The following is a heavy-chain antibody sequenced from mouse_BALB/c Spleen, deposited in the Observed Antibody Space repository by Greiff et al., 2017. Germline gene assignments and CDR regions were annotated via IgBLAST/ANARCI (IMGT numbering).Heavy chain of an antibody. Sequence: EVKVVESGGGLVKPGGSLKLSCAASGFTFSSYAMSWVRQTPEKRLEWVASISSGGSTYYPDSVKGRFTISRDNARNILYLQMSSLRSEDTAMYYCARGRGDYYGSSYFDYWGQGTTLTVSS. CDR2: ISSGGST. J-gene: IGHJ2*01. V-gene: IGHV5-6-5*01. D-gene: IGHD1-1*01. CDR3: ARGRGDYYGSSYFDY. CDR1: GFTFSSYA.